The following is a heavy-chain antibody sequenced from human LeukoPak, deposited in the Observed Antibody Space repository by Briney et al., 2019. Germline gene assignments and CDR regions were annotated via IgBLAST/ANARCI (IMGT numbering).Heavy chain of an antibody. J-gene: IGHJ4*02. CDR3: ARDRGLTEVVPAARYFDY. V-gene: IGHV1-18*04. Sequence: ASVKVSCKASGYTFTSYYMHWVRQAPGQGLEWMGWISAYNGNTNCAQKLQGRVTMTTDTSTSTAYMELRSLRSDDTAVYYCARDRGLTEVVPAARYFDYWGQGTLVTVSS. D-gene: IGHD2-2*01. CDR1: GYTFTSYY. CDR2: ISAYNGNT.